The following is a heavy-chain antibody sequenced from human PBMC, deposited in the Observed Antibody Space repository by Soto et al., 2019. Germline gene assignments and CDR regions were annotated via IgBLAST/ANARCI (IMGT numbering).Heavy chain of an antibody. V-gene: IGHV1-69*06. Sequence: SVKVSCKASGGTFCSYAISWVRQAPGQGLEWMGGIIPIFGTANYAQKFQGRVTITADKSTSTAYMELSSLRSEDTAVYYCARVVVAATSLPYYYYYGMDVWGQGTTVTVSS. J-gene: IGHJ6*02. CDR1: GGTFCSYA. CDR3: ARVVVAATSLPYYYYYGMDV. CDR2: IIPIFGTA. D-gene: IGHD2-15*01.